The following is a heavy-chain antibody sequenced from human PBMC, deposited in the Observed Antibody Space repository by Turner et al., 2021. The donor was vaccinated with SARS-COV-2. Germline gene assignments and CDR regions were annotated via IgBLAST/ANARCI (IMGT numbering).Heavy chain of an antibody. CDR3: ARIPLVGATSY. J-gene: IGHJ4*02. Sequence: QVQLVQSGAEAKKPGASVKISCRTSGYTFSNYYIHWVRQAPGQGLEWMGIFNPSGGGTNYAQKFQGRVTMTRDTSISTAYMELSRLRSDDTAVYYCARIPLVGATSYWGQGTLVTVSS. CDR2: FNPSGGGT. CDR1: GYTFSNYY. V-gene: IGHV1-2*02. D-gene: IGHD1-26*01.